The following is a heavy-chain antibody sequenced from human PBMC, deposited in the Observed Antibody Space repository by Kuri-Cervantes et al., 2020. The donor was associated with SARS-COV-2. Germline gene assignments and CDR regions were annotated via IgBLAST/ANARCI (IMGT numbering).Heavy chain of an antibody. J-gene: IGHJ4*02. D-gene: IGHD4-23*01. V-gene: IGHV4-34*01. CDR1: GESFSGYY. CDR3: AREITGVRLRWRRVDY. Sequence: ESLKISCAFYGESFSGYYWNWIRQSPGKGLEWIGEVNHRGSTNYNPSLKSRVTISVDTSSKQFSLHLGSVTAADTAVYYCAREITGVRLRWRRVDYWGQGTLVTVSS. CDR2: VNHRGST.